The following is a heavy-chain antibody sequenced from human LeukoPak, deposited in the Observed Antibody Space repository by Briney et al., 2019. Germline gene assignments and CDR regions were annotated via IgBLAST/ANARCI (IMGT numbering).Heavy chain of an antibody. CDR2: ISGDGTTT. D-gene: IGHD3-10*01. J-gene: IGHJ4*02. Sequence: PGGSLRLSCVASGFSFSTSWMHWVRQDAGRGLVWVSRISGDGTTTTYADSVKGRFTISRDNAKNTVFLQMNSLSTEDTAVYYCARGGSPLYWGQGSLVTVSP. CDR1: GFSFSTSW. CDR3: ARGGSPLY. V-gene: IGHV3-74*01.